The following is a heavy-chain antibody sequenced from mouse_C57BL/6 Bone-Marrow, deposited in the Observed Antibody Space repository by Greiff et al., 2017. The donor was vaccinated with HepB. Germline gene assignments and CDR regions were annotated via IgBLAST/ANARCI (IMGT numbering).Heavy chain of an antibody. V-gene: IGHV5-4*01. J-gene: IGHJ2*01. CDR2: ISDGGSYT. D-gene: IGHD1-1*01. CDR3: ARDLVTTVDY. Sequence: EVKLMESGGGLVKPGGSLKLSCAASGFTFSSYAMSWVRQTPEKRLEWVATISDGGSYTYYPDNVKGRFTISRDNAKNNLYLQMSHLKSEDTAMYYCARDLVTTVDYWGQGTTLTVSS. CDR1: GFTFSSYA.